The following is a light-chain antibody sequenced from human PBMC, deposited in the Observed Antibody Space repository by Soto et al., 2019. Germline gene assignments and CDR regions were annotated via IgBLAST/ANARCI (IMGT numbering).Light chain of an antibody. J-gene: IGKJ2*01. CDR2: RAS. CDR1: QSIDTA. CDR3: QQYGRFLT. V-gene: IGKV1-5*03. Sequence: DIQMTQSPSTLSASVGDRVTITCRASQSIDTALAWYQQKPGKAPNLLIYRASNLESGVPSRFSGSGSGTDFTLAISSLQPDDFATYYCQQYGRFLTFGQGTKVDIK.